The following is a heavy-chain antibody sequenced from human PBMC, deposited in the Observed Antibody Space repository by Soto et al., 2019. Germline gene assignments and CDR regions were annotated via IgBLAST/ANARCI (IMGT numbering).Heavy chain of an antibody. CDR2: ISGSGGST. V-gene: IGHV3-23*01. Sequence: GGSLRLSCAASGFTFSTYAMTWVRQAPGRGLEWVSGISGSGGSTYYADSVKGRFTISRDNSKNTLYLQMNSLRAEDTAVYYCAKRPLATVFGVAGNRFDPWGQGTLVTVSS. D-gene: IGHD3-3*01. CDR1: GFTFSTYA. CDR3: AKRPLATVFGVAGNRFDP. J-gene: IGHJ5*02.